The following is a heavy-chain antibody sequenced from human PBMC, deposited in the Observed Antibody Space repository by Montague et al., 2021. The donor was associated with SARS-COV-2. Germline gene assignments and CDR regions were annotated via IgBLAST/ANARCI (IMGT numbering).Heavy chain of an antibody. CDR1: GGSISSSSYY. CDR3: ARVISRQNNIVVVGLYYFDY. V-gene: IGHV4-39*07. D-gene: IGHD2-15*01. CDR2: NYYSGST. J-gene: IGHJ4*02. Sequence: SETLSLTCTVSGGSISSSSYYWGWIRQPPGKGLEWIGSNYYSGSTYYNLSLKSRVTISVDTSKNQFSLKLSSVTAADTAVYYCARVISRQNNIVVVGLYYFDYWGQGTLVTVSS.